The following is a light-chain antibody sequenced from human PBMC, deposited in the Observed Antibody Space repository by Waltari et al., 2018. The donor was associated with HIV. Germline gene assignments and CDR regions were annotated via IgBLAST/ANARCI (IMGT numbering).Light chain of an antibody. CDR2: RDN. CDR3: AAWDDILSGWV. V-gene: IGLV1-47*01. J-gene: IGLJ3*02. CDR1: SANIGNT. Sequence: QSVLTQPPSASGAPGQRVTIPCSGSSANIGNTVYWYQQLPGTAPKVLIYRDNQQPSGVPDRFSGSRSGTSASLDVSGLRSEDEANYICAAWDDILSGWVFGGGTKLTVL.